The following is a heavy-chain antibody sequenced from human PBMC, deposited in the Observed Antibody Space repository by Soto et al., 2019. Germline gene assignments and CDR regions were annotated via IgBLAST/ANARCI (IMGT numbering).Heavy chain of an antibody. J-gene: IGHJ4*02. Sequence: QLQLQESGPGLVKPSETLSLTCTVSGGSISSSSYYWGWIRQPPGKGLEWIGSIYYSGSTYYNPSLKRRVTISVDTSKNLFSLKLGSVTASDTAVYYCARHTPAISISDHWGQGTLVTVSS. CDR2: IYYSGST. CDR3: ARHTPAISISDH. D-gene: IGHD2-15*01. V-gene: IGHV4-39*01. CDR1: GGSISSSSYY.